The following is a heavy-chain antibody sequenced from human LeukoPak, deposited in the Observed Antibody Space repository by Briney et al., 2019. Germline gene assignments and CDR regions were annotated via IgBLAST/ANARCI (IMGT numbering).Heavy chain of an antibody. CDR2: ISWNSGSI. Sequence: GGSLRLSCAASGFTFSRFWMTWVRQAPGKGPEWVSGISWNSGSIGYADSVKGRFTISRDNAKNSLYLQMNSLRAEDTALYYCAKARGGIFGVVPPPDYWGQGTLVTVSS. CDR3: AKARGGIFGVVPPPDY. D-gene: IGHD3-3*01. J-gene: IGHJ4*02. CDR1: GFTFSRFW. V-gene: IGHV3-9*01.